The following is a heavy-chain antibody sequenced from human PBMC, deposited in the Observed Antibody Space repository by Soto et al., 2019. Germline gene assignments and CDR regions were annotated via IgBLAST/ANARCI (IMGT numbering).Heavy chain of an antibody. CDR2: ISSSSTI. CDR3: ARSYYDILTGYPNWFDP. Sequence: GGSVRLSCAASGFTFSSYSMNWVRQAPGKGLEWVSYISSSSTIYYADSVKGRFTISRDNAKNSLYLQMNSLRAEDTAVYYCARSYYDILTGYPNWFDPWGQGTLVTVSS. CDR1: GFTFSSYS. V-gene: IGHV3-48*01. D-gene: IGHD3-9*01. J-gene: IGHJ5*02.